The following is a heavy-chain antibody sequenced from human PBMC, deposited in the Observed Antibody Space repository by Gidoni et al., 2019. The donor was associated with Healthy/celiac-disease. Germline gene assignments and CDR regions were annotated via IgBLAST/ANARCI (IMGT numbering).Heavy chain of an antibody. J-gene: IGHJ6*02. V-gene: IGHV4-34*01. D-gene: IGHD2-2*02. CDR3: ARGNRLGYCSSTSCYTSYYYYYYGMDV. CDR1: GGSFSGYY. Sequence: QVQLQQWGAGLLKPSETLSLTCAVYGGSFSGYYWSWIRQPPGKGLEWIGEINHSGSTNYNPSLKSRVTISVDTSKNQFSLKLSSVTAADTAVYYCARGNRLGYCSSTSCYTSYYYYYYGMDVWGQGTTVTVSS. CDR2: INHSGST.